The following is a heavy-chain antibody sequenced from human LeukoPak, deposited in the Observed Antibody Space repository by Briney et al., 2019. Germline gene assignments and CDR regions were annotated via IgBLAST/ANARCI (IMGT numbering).Heavy chain of an antibody. CDR3: ARGVTGSLSGDWFDP. CDR2: IIPIFGTA. Sequence: ASVKVSCKASGGTFSSYAISWVRQAPGQGLEWMGGIIPIFGTANYAQKFQGRVTITTDESTSTAYMELSSLRSEDTVVYYCARGVTGSLSGDWFDPWGQGTLVTVSS. D-gene: IGHD1-14*01. CDR1: GGTFSSYA. V-gene: IGHV1-69*05. J-gene: IGHJ5*02.